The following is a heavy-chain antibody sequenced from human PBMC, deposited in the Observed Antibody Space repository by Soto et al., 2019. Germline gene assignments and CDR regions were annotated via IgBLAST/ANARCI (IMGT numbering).Heavy chain of an antibody. CDR3: ARDYYYGSGSYYDAFDI. D-gene: IGHD3-10*01. CDR2: ISYDGSNK. CDR1: GFTFSSYG. Sequence: PGGSLRLSCAASGFTFSSYGMHWGRQAPGKGLEWVAFISYDGSNKYYADSVKGRFTISRDNSKNTLYLQMNSLRAEDTAVYYCARDYYYGSGSYYDAFDIWGQGTMVTVS. J-gene: IGHJ3*02. V-gene: IGHV3-30*03.